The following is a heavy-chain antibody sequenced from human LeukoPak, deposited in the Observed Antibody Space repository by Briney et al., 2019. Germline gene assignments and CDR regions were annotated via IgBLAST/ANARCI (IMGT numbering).Heavy chain of an antibody. CDR1: GFTFDDYA. V-gene: IGHV3-9*01. D-gene: IGHD1-26*01. J-gene: IGHJ4*02. CDR3: AKDSGSYQGDFDY. Sequence: GRSLRLSCAASGFTFDDYAMHWVRQAPGKGLEWVSGISWNSGSIGYADSVKGGFTISRDNAKNSLYLQMNSLRAEDTALYYCAKDSGSYQGDFDYWGQGTLVTVSS. CDR2: ISWNSGSI.